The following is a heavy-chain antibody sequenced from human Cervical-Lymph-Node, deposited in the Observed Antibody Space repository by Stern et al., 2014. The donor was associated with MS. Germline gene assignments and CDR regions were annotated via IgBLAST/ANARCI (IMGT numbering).Heavy chain of an antibody. CDR1: GGSISSGDYY. Sequence: VQLVESGPGLVKPSQTLSLTCTVSGGSISSGDYYWRWIRQHPGKGLEWIGYIHYSGSTYYNPSLNSRLTVAVDTSKNQFSLKLTSVTAADTAVYYCARARAQYGVFDVDYWGQGTLVTVSS. D-gene: IGHD5/OR15-5a*01. CDR3: ARARAQYGVFDVDY. J-gene: IGHJ4*02. V-gene: IGHV4-31*03. CDR2: IHYSGST.